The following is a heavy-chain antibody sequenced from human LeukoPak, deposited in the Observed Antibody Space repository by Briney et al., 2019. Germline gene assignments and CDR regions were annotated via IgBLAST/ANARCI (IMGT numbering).Heavy chain of an antibody. V-gene: IGHV5-51*01. J-gene: IGHJ3*02. D-gene: IGHD1-26*01. Sequence: GESLKISCKGSGYSFTNYWIGWVRQMPGKGLEWMGIIYPGDSDTRYSPSFQGQVTISADKSISTAYLQWSSLKPSDTAMYYCARQGGSQSGAFDIWAKGQWSPSLQ. CDR2: IYPGDSDT. CDR1: GYSFTNYW. CDR3: ARQGGSQSGAFDI.